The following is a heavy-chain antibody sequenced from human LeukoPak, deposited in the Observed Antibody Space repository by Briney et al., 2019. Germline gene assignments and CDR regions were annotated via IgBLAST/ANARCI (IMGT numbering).Heavy chain of an antibody. D-gene: IGHD6-13*01. Sequence: SETLSLTCTVSGGSISSYYWSWIRQPPGKGLEWIGYIYYSGSTNYNPSLKSRVTISVDTSKTQFSLKLNSVTAADTAVYYCARGDIAAGGAPFDYWGQGTLVTVSS. V-gene: IGHV4-59*12. CDR2: IYYSGST. CDR1: GGSISSYY. CDR3: ARGDIAAGGAPFDY. J-gene: IGHJ4*02.